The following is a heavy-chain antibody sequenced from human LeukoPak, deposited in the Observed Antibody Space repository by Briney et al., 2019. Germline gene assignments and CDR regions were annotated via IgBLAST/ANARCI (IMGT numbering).Heavy chain of an antibody. J-gene: IGHJ4*02. V-gene: IGHV3-30*02. CDR3: AKDVSIAAPYFDY. Sequence: GGSLRLSCAASGFTFSSYGMHWVRQAPGKGLEWVAFIRYDGSNKYYADSVKGRFTISRDNSKNTLYLQTNSLRAEDTAVYYCAKDVSIAAPYFDYWGQGTLVTVSS. D-gene: IGHD6-6*01. CDR2: IRYDGSNK. CDR1: GFTFSSYG.